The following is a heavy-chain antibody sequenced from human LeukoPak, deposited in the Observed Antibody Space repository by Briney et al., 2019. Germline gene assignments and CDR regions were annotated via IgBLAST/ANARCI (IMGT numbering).Heavy chain of an antibody. V-gene: IGHV4-59*01. CDR3: ARGMYIAAAQYGY. Sequence: SETLSLTCTVSGGSISSYYWSWIRQPPGKGLEWIGYIYYSGTTNYNPSLKSRVTISVDTSKNQFSLKLSSVTAADTAVHYCARGMYIAAAQYGYWGQGTLVTVSS. D-gene: IGHD6-13*01. J-gene: IGHJ4*02. CDR1: GGSISSYY. CDR2: IYYSGTT.